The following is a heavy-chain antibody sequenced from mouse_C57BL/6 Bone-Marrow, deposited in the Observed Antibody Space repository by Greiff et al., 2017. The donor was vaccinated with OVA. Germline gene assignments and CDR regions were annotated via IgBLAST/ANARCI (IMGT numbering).Heavy chain of an antibody. D-gene: IGHD2-5*01. V-gene: IGHV14-4*01. CDR3: TLSYYSNPYYAMDY. CDR1: GFNIKDDY. Sequence: EVQLQQSGAELVRPGASVKLSCTASGFNIKDDYMHWVKQRPEQGLEWIGWIDPENGDTEYASKFQGKATITADTSSNTAYLQLSSLTSEDTAVYYCTLSYYSNPYYAMDYWGQGTSVTVSS. J-gene: IGHJ4*01. CDR2: IDPENGDT.